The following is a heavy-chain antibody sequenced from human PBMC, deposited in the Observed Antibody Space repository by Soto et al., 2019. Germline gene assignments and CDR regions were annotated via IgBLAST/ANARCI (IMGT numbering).Heavy chain of an antibody. V-gene: IGHV4-59*01. CDR2: IYYSGST. J-gene: IGHJ5*02. CDR1: GGSISSYY. Sequence: PSETLSLTCTVSGGSISSYYWSWIRQPPGKGLEWIGYIYYSGSTNYNPSLKSRVTISVDTSKNQFSLKLSSVTAADTAVYYCARGEYDFWSGPQENWFDPWGQGTLVTVS. D-gene: IGHD3-3*01. CDR3: ARGEYDFWSGPQENWFDP.